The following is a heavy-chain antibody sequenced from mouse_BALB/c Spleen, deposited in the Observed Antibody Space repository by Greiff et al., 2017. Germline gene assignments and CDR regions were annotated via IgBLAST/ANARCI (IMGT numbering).Heavy chain of an antibody. CDR2: IWAGGST. V-gene: IGHV2-9*02. CDR1: GFSLTSYG. CDR3: ASYRYDGDWYFDV. J-gene: IGHJ1*01. D-gene: IGHD2-14*01. Sequence: QVQLQQSGPGLVAPSQSLSITCTVSGFSLTSYGVHWVRQPPGKGLEWLGVIWAGGSTNYNSALMSRLSISKDNSKSQVFLKMNSLETDDTAMYYCASYRYDGDWYFDVWGAGTTVTVSS.